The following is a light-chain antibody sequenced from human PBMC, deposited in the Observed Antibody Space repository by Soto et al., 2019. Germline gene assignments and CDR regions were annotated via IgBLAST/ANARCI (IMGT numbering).Light chain of an antibody. CDR1: SSNIGSNY. CDR3: AAWDDSLNGFYV. Sequence: QSVLTQPPSASGTPGQRVTISCSGSSSNIGSNYVYWYQQLPGTAPKLPIFSNNQRPSGVPARFSGSKSGTSASLAISGLQSGDEGDYYCAAWDDSLNGFYVFGTGTKVTVL. V-gene: IGLV1-44*01. CDR2: SNN. J-gene: IGLJ1*01.